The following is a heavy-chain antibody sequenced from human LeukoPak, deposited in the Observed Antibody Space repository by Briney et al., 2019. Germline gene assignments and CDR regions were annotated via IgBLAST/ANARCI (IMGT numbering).Heavy chain of an antibody. D-gene: IGHD6-19*01. J-gene: IGHJ4*02. CDR3: AGSSGWYHPGYYFDY. Sequence: ASVKVSCKASGGTFSSYAISWVRQAPGQGLEWMEGIIPIFGTANYAQKLQGRVTITADKSTSTAYMELSSLRSEDTAVYYCAGSSGWYHPGYYFDYWGQGTLVTVSS. CDR1: GGTFSSYA. V-gene: IGHV1-69*06. CDR2: IIPIFGTA.